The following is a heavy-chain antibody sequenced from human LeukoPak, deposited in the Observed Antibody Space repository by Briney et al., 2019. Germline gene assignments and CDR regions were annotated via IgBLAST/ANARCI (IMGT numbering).Heavy chain of an antibody. J-gene: IGHJ6*03. V-gene: IGHV1-69*10. CDR2: TIPALGTA. CDR1: GGRFNNHA. D-gene: IGHD5-18*01. CDR3: AKQGAARQDYYMDV. Sequence: SDNVPCKASGGRFNNHAIRWVLHATGQRLNFMRPTIPALGTANYAQKFQERVTITADIVSNTAYLEVTSVTSDDTAVYFCAKQGAARQDYYMDVWGNGTTVTVSS.